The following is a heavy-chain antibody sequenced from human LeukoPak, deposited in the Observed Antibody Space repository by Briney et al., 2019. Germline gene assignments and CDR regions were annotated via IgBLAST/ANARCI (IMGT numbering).Heavy chain of an antibody. J-gene: IGHJ5*02. CDR1: GGSISSGGYY. D-gene: IGHD2-2*01. CDR3: ARERRHICSSTSCYEAPFDP. CDR2: IYYSGST. Sequence: PSETLSLTCTVSGGSISSGGYYWSWIRQHPGKGLEWIGYIYYSGSTYYNPSLKGRVTISVDTSKNQFSLKLSSVTAADTAVYYCARERRHICSSTSCYEAPFDPWGQGTLVTVSS. V-gene: IGHV4-31*03.